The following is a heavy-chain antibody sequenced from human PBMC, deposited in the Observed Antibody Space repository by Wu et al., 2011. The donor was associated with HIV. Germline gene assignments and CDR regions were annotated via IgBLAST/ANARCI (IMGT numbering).Heavy chain of an antibody. CDR2: VDPEDGET. CDR3: ATDPTIVGEG. CDR1: GYTFIDYY. V-gene: IGHV1-69-2*01. J-gene: IGHJ1*01. Sequence: EVQLVQSGAEVRKPGATVRISCKVSGYTFIDYYLHWVQEAPGKGLEWMGLVDPEDGETIYAEKFQGRVTISADTSTDTAYMELSSLRSDDTAVYYCATDPTIVGEGWGQGTRVTVSS. D-gene: IGHD2/OR15-2a*01.